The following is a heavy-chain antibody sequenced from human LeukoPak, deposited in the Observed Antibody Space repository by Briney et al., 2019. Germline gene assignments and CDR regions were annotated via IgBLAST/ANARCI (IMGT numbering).Heavy chain of an antibody. Sequence: ASVKVSCKVSGYTLTELSMHWVRQAPGKGLEWRGGFDPEDGETIYAQKFQGRVTMTEDTSTDTAYMELSSLRSEDTAVYYCATVSLGVVTAFDPWGQGTLVTVSS. CDR2: FDPEDGET. CDR1: GYTLTELS. CDR3: ATVSLGVVTAFDP. V-gene: IGHV1-24*01. J-gene: IGHJ5*02. D-gene: IGHD3-3*01.